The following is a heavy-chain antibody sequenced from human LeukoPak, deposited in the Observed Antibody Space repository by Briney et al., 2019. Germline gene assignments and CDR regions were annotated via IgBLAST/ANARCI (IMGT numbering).Heavy chain of an antibody. D-gene: IGHD3-10*01. CDR2: ISSSGSTI. CDR3: ARGWRPYYYGSGSYSDY. V-gene: IGHV3-48*03. Sequence: GGSLRLSCAASGFTFSSYEMNWVRQAPGKGLEWVSHISSSGSTIYYADSVKGRFTISRDNAKNSLYLQMNSLRAEDTAVYYCARGWRPYYYGSGSYSDYWGQGTLVTVSS. J-gene: IGHJ4*02. CDR1: GFTFSSYE.